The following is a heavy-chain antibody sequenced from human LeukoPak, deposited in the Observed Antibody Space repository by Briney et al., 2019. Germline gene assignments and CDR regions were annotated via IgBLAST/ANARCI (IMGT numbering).Heavy chain of an antibody. V-gene: IGHV3-11*01. CDR1: GFTFSDYY. Sequence: GGSLRLSCAASGFTFSDYYMSWIRQAPGKGLEWVSYISSSGSTIYYADSVKGRFTISRDNAKNSLYLQMNSLRAEDTAVYYCAKDPFGSGSYYNPRSYFDYWGQGTLVTVSS. D-gene: IGHD3-10*01. CDR3: AKDPFGSGSYYNPRSYFDY. J-gene: IGHJ4*02. CDR2: ISSSGSTI.